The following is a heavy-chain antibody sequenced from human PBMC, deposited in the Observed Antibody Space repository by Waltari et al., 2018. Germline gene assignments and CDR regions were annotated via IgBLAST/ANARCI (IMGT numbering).Heavy chain of an antibody. V-gene: IGHV1-2*06. CDR1: GYTFTDYF. D-gene: IGHD2-2*01. CDR3: ARKCSSTSCPYDY. J-gene: IGHJ4*02. Sequence: QLQLLQSGAEVKRPGASVRVSCQTSGYTFTDYFLHWVRQAPGQGPEWVGRIDPKTGGTSYPPKCQDRLTMTRDTSISTAYMELSSLTSDDTAVYYCARKCSSTSCPYDYWGQGTLVTVSS. CDR2: IDPKTGGT.